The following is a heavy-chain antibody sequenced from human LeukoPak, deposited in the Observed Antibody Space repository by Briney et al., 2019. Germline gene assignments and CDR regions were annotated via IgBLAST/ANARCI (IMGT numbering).Heavy chain of an antibody. D-gene: IGHD1-26*01. Sequence: ASVKVSCKASGYTFTSYYMHWVRQASGQGLEWMGIINPSGGSTSYAQKFQGRVTMTRDTSTTTVYMELSSLRSEDTAVYYCARDLTGATGYWGQGTLVTVSS. V-gene: IGHV1-46*01. CDR3: ARDLTGATGY. J-gene: IGHJ4*02. CDR1: GYTFTSYY. CDR2: INPSGGST.